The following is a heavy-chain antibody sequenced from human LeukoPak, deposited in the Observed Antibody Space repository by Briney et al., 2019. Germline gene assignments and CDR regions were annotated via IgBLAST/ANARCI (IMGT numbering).Heavy chain of an antibody. CDR2: ISSSSSYI. CDR1: GFTFSSYS. Sequence: GGSLRLSCAASGFTFSSYSMNWVRQAPGKGLEWVSSISSSSSYIYYADSAKGRFTISRDNAKNSLYLQMNSLRAEDTAVYYCARVKWPHAFDIWGQGTMVTVSS. CDR3: ARVKWPHAFDI. D-gene: IGHD5-12*01. J-gene: IGHJ3*02. V-gene: IGHV3-21*01.